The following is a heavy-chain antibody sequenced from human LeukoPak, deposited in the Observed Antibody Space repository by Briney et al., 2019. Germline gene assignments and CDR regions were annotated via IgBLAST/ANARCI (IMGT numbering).Heavy chain of an antibody. J-gene: IGHJ4*02. CDR2: ISSSSTFI. CDR1: GFTFSSYS. D-gene: IGHD1-26*01. CDR3: AKDSLGGY. Sequence: GGSLRLSCAASGFTFSSYSMNWVRQAPGKGLEWVSSISSSSTFIYYADSVKGRFTISRDNAKNSLYLQMNSLRAEDTAVYYCAKDSLGGYWGQGTLVTVSS. V-gene: IGHV3-21*04.